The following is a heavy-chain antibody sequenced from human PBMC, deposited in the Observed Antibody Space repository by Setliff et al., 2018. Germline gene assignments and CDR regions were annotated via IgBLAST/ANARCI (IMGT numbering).Heavy chain of an antibody. CDR3: ARGGTFRYFDY. CDR1: GGSISTYY. D-gene: IGHD5-12*01. J-gene: IGHJ4*02. CDR2: VYYSWIA. Sequence: SETLSLTCTVSGGSISTYYWSWIRQPPGQGLEWIGYVYYSWIATYSPSLKSRLTISVDTSKNQFSLKLRSVTAADTAVYYCARGGTFRYFDYWGQGTPVTVSS. V-gene: IGHV4-59*01.